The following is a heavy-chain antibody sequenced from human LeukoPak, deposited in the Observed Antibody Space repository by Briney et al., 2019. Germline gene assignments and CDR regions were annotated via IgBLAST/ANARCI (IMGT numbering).Heavy chain of an antibody. CDR3: AAHYYGTGTSQSDF. CDR1: GITVADCA. D-gene: IGHD3-10*01. V-gene: IGHV3-9*01. CDR2: IHWDADKI. J-gene: IGHJ4*02. Sequence: GGSLRLSCAASGITVADCAMHWVRQAPGKGLEWVSGIHWDADKIAYADSVKGRFAISRDNAKNTLYLQMTNPRPEDTASYYCAAHYYGTGTSQSDFWGQGTLVAVS.